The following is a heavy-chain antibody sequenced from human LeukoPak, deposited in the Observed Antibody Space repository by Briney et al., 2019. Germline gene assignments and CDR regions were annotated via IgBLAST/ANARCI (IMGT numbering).Heavy chain of an antibody. CDR3: AKAKGFAAIYYFDY. D-gene: IGHD3-10*01. V-gene: IGHV3-9*01. Sequence: GRSLRLSRVASGFTFRDYAMHWVRQVPGKGLEWISGISFNSASIDYADSVKGRFVISRDNANNSLYLQMNSLTPEDTAWYFCAKAKGFAAIYYFDYWGPGALVVVSS. CDR1: GFTFRDYA. CDR2: ISFNSASI. J-gene: IGHJ4*02.